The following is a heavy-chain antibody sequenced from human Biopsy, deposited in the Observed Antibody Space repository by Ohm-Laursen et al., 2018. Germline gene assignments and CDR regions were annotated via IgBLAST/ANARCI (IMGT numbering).Heavy chain of an antibody. CDR3: ARQDVYLGYEY. D-gene: IGHD7-27*01. J-gene: IGHJ4*02. CDR2: IYYSGST. Sequence: GTLSLTCTVSGGSISSYYWNWIRQPPGKGLEWIGYIYYSGSTKYNPSLKSRVSVSVDTSKNQFSLRLSSVTAADTAVYFCARQDVYLGYEYWGQGALVTVSS. CDR1: GGSISSYY. V-gene: IGHV4-59*01.